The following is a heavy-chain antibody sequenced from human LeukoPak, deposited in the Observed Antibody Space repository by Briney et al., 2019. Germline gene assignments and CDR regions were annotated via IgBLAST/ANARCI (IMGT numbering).Heavy chain of an antibody. CDR1: GFTFDDYG. CDR3: ARVPYDSSGYYPFYFDY. V-gene: IGHV3-20*04. J-gene: IGHJ4*02. Sequence: GGSLRLSCAASGFTFDDYGMSWVRQAPGKGLGWVSGINWNGGSTGYADSVKGRFTISRDNAKNSLYLQMNSLRAEDTALYYCARVPYDSSGYYPFYFDYWGQGTLVTVSS. CDR2: INWNGGST. D-gene: IGHD3-22*01.